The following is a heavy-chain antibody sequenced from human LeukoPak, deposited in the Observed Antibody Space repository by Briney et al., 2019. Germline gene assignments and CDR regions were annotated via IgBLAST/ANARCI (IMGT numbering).Heavy chain of an antibody. CDR3: ARGAYDSSGLNYYYYYMDV. D-gene: IGHD3-22*01. CDR1: GGSISSGSYY. Sequence: SETLSLTCTVSGGSISSGSYYWSWIRQPAGKGLEWIGRIYTSGSTNYNPSPKSRVTISVDTSKNQFSLKLSSVTAADTAVYYCARGAYDSSGLNYYYYYMDVWGKGTTVTISS. V-gene: IGHV4-61*02. J-gene: IGHJ6*03. CDR2: IYTSGST.